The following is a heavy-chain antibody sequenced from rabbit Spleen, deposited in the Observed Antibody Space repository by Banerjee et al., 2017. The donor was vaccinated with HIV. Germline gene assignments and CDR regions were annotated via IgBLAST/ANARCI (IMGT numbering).Heavy chain of an antibody. CDR3: ARDLVAVIGWNFNL. D-gene: IGHD1-1*01. Sequence: QEQLEESGGDLVKPEGSLTLTCTASGFSFSYSYWICWVRQAPGKGLEWIACIYIGGGSTFYASWAKGRFTFSKTSSTTVTLQMTSLTDADTATYFCARDLVAVIGWNFNLWGQGTLVTVS. J-gene: IGHJ4*01. CDR1: GFSFSYSYW. CDR2: IYIGGGST. V-gene: IGHV1S45*01.